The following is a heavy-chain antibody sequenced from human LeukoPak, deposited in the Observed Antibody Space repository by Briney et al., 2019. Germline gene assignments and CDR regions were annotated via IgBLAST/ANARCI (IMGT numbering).Heavy chain of an antibody. CDR3: ARLTCGGDCYFNYYYGMDV. CDR1: GYTFTTYD. D-gene: IGHD2-21*02. Sequence: ASVKVSCKASGYTFTTYDINWVRQATGQGLEWMGWISAYNGNTNYAQKLQGRVTMTTDTSTSTAYMELRSLRSDDTAVYYCARLTCGGDCYFNYYYGMDVWGQGTTVTVSS. CDR2: ISAYNGNT. J-gene: IGHJ6*02. V-gene: IGHV1-18*01.